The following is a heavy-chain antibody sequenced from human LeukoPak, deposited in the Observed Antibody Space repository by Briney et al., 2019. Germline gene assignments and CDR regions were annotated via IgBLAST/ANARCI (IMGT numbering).Heavy chain of an antibody. CDR2: ISASGHYI. CDR3: ARDGSWGDYQFYFYMDV. J-gene: IGHJ6*03. CDR1: GFTFGSFA. D-gene: IGHD2-2*01. V-gene: IGHV3-23*01. Sequence: GGSLRLSCEASGFTFGSFAMSWVRQAPGKGLEWLSGISASGHYIYNADSVKGRFSISRDNSKNTLYIEMNSLRAEDTAVYYCARDGSWGDYQFYFYMDVWGKGTTVTVSS.